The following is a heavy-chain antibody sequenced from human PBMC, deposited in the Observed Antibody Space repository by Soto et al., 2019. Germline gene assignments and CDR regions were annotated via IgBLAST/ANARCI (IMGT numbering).Heavy chain of an antibody. Sequence: QVQLVQSGTVVQRRGSSVKVSCQASGGTFSSHGMAWVRQAPGQGLEWMGGIIPTFGTPTYAPKFQGRVTITADQSTNTAYMELSSLRSEDMGVYYCASERSAQYFDFWGQGTLITVSS. CDR3: ASERSAQYFDF. V-gene: IGHV1-69*01. CDR1: GGTFSSHG. D-gene: IGHD1-26*01. J-gene: IGHJ4*02. CDR2: IIPTFGTP.